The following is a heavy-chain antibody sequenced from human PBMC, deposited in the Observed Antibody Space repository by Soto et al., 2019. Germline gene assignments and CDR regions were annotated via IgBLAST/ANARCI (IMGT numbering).Heavy chain of an antibody. CDR3: AKRAAVTHYWYFDL. D-gene: IGHD4-17*01. J-gene: IGHJ2*01. V-gene: IGHV3-23*01. CDR2: ISGSGGST. Sequence: EVQLLESGGGLVLAEGSLRLSCAAYGFTFSSYAMSWVRQAPGKGQEWVSAISGSGGSTYYADSVKGRFTISRDNSKNTLYLQMNCLRAEDTAVYYCAKRAAVTHYWYFDLWGRGTLVTVSS. CDR1: GFTFSSYA.